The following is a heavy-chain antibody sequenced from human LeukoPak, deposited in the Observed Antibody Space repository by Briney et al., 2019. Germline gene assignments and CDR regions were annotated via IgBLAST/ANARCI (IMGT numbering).Heavy chain of an antibody. V-gene: IGHV1-2*02. CDR3: ARDRTRTGYSSGWYHDY. Sequence: ASVKVSCKASGYTFTGYYMHWVRQAPGQGLEWMGWINPNSGGTNYAQKFQGRVTMTRGTSISTAYMELSRLRSDDTAVYYCARDRTRTGYSSGWYHDYWAREPWSPSPQ. D-gene: IGHD6-19*01. CDR1: GYTFTGYY. J-gene: IGHJ4*02. CDR2: INPNSGGT.